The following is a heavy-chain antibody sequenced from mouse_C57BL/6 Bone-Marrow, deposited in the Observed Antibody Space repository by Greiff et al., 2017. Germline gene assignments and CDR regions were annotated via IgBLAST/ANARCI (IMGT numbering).Heavy chain of an antibody. CDR3: ARWGGSSYNYYAMDY. CDR1: GYAFSSYW. D-gene: IGHD1-1*01. V-gene: IGHV1-80*01. Sequence: QVQLKQSGAELVKPGASVKISCKASGYAFSSYWMNWVKQRPGKGLEWIGQIYPGDGDTNYNGKFKGKATLTADKSSSTAYMQLSSLTSEDSAVYFCARWGGSSYNYYAMDYWGQGTSVTVSS. J-gene: IGHJ4*01. CDR2: IYPGDGDT.